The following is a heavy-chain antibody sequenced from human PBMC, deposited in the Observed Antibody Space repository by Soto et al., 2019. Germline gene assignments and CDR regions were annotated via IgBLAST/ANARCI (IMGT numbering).Heavy chain of an antibody. D-gene: IGHD2-15*01. CDR2: IIGSGNTI. Sequence: EVQLEESGGGLVQPGGSLRLSCAASDFSFRTYDMNWVRQAPGRGLEWVSYIIGSGNTIYYADSVKGRFTISRDNAKNSLFLQMNSLRAEDTAVYYCLREGAADACDLWGQGTMVNVSS. J-gene: IGHJ3*01. CDR1: DFSFRTYD. CDR3: LREGAADACDL. V-gene: IGHV3-48*03.